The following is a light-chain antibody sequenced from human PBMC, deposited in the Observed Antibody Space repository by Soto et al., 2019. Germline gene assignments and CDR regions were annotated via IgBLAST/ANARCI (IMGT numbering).Light chain of an antibody. CDR1: QSVLYSSDNKNY. V-gene: IGKV4-1*01. J-gene: IGKJ3*01. CDR2: WAS. Sequence: DIVMTQSPDCLAVSLGERATINCKSSQSVLYSSDNKNYLAWYQQKPGQPPKLLIYWASTRESGVPDRFSGSGSGTDFTLTISSLQAADVAVYYCQQYYSTPFTFGPGTKVDIK. CDR3: QQYYSTPFT.